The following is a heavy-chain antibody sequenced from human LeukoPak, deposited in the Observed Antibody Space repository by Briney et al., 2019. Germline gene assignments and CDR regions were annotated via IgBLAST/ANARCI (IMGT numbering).Heavy chain of an antibody. V-gene: IGHV1-2*02. CDR1: GYTFTDYY. Sequence: ASVKVSCKASGYTFTDYYMQWVRQAPGQGLEWMGWINPNSGGTNYAQKFQGRVTMTRDTSISTAYMELSRLRSDDTAVYYCARAHSSGWFGIHAFDIWGQGTMVTVSS. D-gene: IGHD6-19*01. CDR2: INPNSGGT. CDR3: ARAHSSGWFGIHAFDI. J-gene: IGHJ3*02.